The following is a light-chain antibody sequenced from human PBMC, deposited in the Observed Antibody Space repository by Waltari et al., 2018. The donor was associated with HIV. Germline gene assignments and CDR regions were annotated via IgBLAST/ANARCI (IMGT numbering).Light chain of an antibody. Sequence: QTALTQPASVSGSPGQSITISCTGTSSDVGAYNLVSWYQQHPGKAPKFIIYNVSERPSGVPDRFSGSKSGNTASLTISGLQAEDEADYYCSSYAGTSNFVLFGGGTKLTVL. CDR3: SSYAGTSNFVL. V-gene: IGLV2-11*01. J-gene: IGLJ2*01. CDR1: SSDVGAYNL. CDR2: NVS.